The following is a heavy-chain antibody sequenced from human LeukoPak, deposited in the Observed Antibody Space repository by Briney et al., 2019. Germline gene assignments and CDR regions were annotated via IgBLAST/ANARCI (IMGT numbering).Heavy chain of an antibody. V-gene: IGHV4-30-4*01. D-gene: IGHD3-10*01. CDR3: ARVAYYYGSGSYPN. CDR1: GGSISSGDYY. J-gene: IGHJ4*02. Sequence: SETLSLTCTVSGGSISSGDYYWSWIRQPPGKGLEWIGYIYYSGSTYYNPSLKSRVTISVDTSKNQFSLKLSSVTAADTAVYYCARVAYYYGSGSYPNWGQGTLVTVSS. CDR2: IYYSGST.